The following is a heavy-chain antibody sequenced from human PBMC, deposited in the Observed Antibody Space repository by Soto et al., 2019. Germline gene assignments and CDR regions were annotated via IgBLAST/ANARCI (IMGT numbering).Heavy chain of an antibody. CDR2: KYYTGTS. CDR3: ARHRDPGYSSSWFNS. J-gene: IGHJ5*01. D-gene: IGHD6-13*01. V-gene: IGHV4-39*01. CDR1: GDSISSGSYC. Sequence: SETLSLTCTVSGDSISSGSYCWGWIRQPPGKGLEWIGSKYYTGTSHYNPSLNSRVTISVDTSNNQFSPKLTSVTAADTAVYYCARHRDPGYSSSWFNSWGQGTLVTVSS.